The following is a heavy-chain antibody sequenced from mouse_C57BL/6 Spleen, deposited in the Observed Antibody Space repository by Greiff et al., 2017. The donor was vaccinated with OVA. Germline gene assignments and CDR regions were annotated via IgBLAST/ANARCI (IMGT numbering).Heavy chain of an antibody. V-gene: IGHV1-64*01. D-gene: IGHD1-1*01. J-gene: IGHJ3*01. CDR1: GYTFTSYW. CDR3: ARELRAWFAY. Sequence: VQLQQSGAELVKPGASVKLSCKASGYTFTSYWMHWVKQRPGQGLEWIGMIHPNSGSTKYNEKFKSKATLTVDKSSSTAYMQLSSLTSEDSAVYYCARELRAWFAYWGQGTLVTVSA. CDR2: IHPNSGST.